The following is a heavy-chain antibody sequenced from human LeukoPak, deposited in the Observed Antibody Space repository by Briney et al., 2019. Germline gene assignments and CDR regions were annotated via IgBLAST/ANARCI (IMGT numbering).Heavy chain of an antibody. CDR1: GFTFSSYA. V-gene: IGHV3-23*01. Sequence: TGGSLRLSCAASGFTFSSYAMSWVRQAPGKGLEWVSAISGSGGSTYYADSVKGRFTISRDNSKNTLYLQMNSLRAEDTAVYYCAKDPKQWLVLWGWFDPWGQGTLVTVSS. J-gene: IGHJ5*02. D-gene: IGHD6-19*01. CDR3: AKDPKQWLVLWGWFDP. CDR2: ISGSGGST.